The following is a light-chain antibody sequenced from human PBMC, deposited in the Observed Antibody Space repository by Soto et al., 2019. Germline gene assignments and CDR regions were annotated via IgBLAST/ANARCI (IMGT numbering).Light chain of an antibody. CDR1: SSDVGGYNY. J-gene: IGLJ1*01. V-gene: IGLV2-11*01. Sequence: QSVLTQPRSVSGSPGQSVTISCTGTSSDVGGYNYVSWYQQHPGKAPKLMIYDVSKRPSGVPDRFSGSKSGNTASLTISGLQAEDEADYYCSSYAGSYTYVFGTGTKLTFL. CDR3: SSYAGSYTYV. CDR2: DVS.